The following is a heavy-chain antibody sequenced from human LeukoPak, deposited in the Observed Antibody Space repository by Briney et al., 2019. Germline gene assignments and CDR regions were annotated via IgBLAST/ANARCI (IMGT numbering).Heavy chain of an antibody. Sequence: SETLSLTCSVSGGSIRSHHWSWIRQSPGKGLEWIGYISYSGYNYYNPSLERRVTMSVDTSQNQFSLRLRSVTAADTAVYYCAKIEQGGSGSPQYYYYYMDVWGKGTTVTVSS. CDR1: GGSIRSHH. D-gene: IGHD3-10*01. V-gene: IGHV4-59*11. J-gene: IGHJ6*03. CDR2: ISYSGYN. CDR3: AKIEQGGSGSPQYYYYYMDV.